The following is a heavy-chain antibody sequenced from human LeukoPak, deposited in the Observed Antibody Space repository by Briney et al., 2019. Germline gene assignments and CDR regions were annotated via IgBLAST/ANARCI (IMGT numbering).Heavy chain of an antibody. CDR3: ARATGTHRYYFDY. J-gene: IGHJ4*02. D-gene: IGHD1-7*01. V-gene: IGHV4-34*01. CDR1: GGSFSGYY. Sequence: SETLSLTCAVYGGSFSGYYWSWIRRPPGKGLEWIGEINHSGSTNYNPSLKSRVTISVDTSKNQFSLKLSSVTAADTAVYYCARATGTHRYYFDYWGQGTLVTVSS. CDR2: INHSGST.